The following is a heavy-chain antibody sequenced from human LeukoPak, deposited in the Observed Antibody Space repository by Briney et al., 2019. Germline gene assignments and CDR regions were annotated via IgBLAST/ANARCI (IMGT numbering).Heavy chain of an antibody. V-gene: IGHV4-59*01. J-gene: IGHJ4*02. CDR1: GGSISSYY. D-gene: IGHD3-9*01. CDR2: IYYSGGT. Sequence: TSETLSLTCTVSGGSISSYYWSWIRQPPGKGLEWIGYIYYSGGTNYNPSLKSRVTISVDTSKNQFSLKLSSVTAADTAVYYRARGNDILTGYDYWGQGTLVTVSS. CDR3: ARGNDILTGYDY.